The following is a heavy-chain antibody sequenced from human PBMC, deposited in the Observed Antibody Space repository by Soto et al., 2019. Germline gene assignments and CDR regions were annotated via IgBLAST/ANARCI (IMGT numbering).Heavy chain of an antibody. J-gene: IGHJ4*02. Sequence: GGSLRLSCAASGFTFSSYWMHWVRQAPGKGLVWVSRINSDGSSTTYADSVKGRFTISRDNAKNTLYLQMNSLRAEDTAVYFCARSQGGKYHLDNWGQGTQVTVSS. V-gene: IGHV3-74*01. CDR2: INSDGSST. CDR3: ARSQGGKYHLDN. D-gene: IGHD1-26*01. CDR1: GFTFSSYW.